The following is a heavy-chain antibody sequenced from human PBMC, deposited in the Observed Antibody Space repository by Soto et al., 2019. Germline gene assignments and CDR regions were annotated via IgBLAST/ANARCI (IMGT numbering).Heavy chain of an antibody. CDR2: IYSSGST. V-gene: IGHV4-4*07. CDR1: GVSITSHY. Sequence: QVQLQESGPGLVKPSETLSLTCTVSGVSITSHYWSWIRQPAGKGLEWIGRIYSSGSTNYNPSLKSRVTMSIDTSKNQFSLKLSSVTAADTAVYYCACLYNWNGWSDYWGQGTLVTVSS. CDR3: ACLYNWNGWSDY. D-gene: IGHD1-20*01. J-gene: IGHJ4*02.